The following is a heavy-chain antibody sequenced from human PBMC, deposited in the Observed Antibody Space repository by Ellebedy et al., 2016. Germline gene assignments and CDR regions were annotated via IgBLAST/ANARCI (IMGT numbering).Heavy chain of an antibody. CDR3: AAAVDRGGFNYANS. Sequence: GESLKISCAASGFSISSHWMHWVRQTPGRGLEWVAVISFNGRITYYADSVKGRFTISRDNSKNTLYLQMNSLRVEDTAVFHCAAAVDRGGFNYANSWGQGTLVTVSS. CDR1: GFSISSHW. V-gene: IGHV3-30*03. D-gene: IGHD5-24*01. CDR2: ISFNGRIT. J-gene: IGHJ4*02.